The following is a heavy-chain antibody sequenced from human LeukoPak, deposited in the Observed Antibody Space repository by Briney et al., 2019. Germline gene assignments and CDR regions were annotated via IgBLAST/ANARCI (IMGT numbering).Heavy chain of an antibody. J-gene: IGHJ3*02. V-gene: IGHV6-1*01. D-gene: IGHD3-16*02. CDR1: GDSVSSDNAA. CDR2: TYYRSKWYS. Sequence: SQTLSLTCAISGDSVSSDNAAWNWIRQSPSRGLEWLGRTYYRSKWYSDYAVSVKSRITINPDIFKNQFSLQLKSVTRDDTAVYYCARGHYDYVWGSYRRKRGRGAFDIWGQGTMVTVSS. CDR3: ARGHYDYVWGSYRRKRGRGAFDI.